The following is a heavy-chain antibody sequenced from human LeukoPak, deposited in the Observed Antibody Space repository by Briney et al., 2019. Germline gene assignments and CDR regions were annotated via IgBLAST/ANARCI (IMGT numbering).Heavy chain of an antibody. CDR1: GDSVSSNSGV. D-gene: IGHD6-13*01. V-gene: IGHV6-1*01. Sequence: SQTLSLNCGISGDSVSSNSGVWSWLRQSPSRGLEWLGRTYYRSRWYNDYAISLKSRMTINPDTSKNQFSLLLNSVTPDDTAVYYCAREAAAGWIDFWGQGTLVIVSS. CDR3: AREAAAGWIDF. J-gene: IGHJ4*02. CDR2: TYYRSRWYN.